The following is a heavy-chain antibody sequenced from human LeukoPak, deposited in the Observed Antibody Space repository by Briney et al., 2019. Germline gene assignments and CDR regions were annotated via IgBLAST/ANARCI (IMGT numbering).Heavy chain of an antibody. D-gene: IGHD3-9*01. CDR1: GGSISSYY. V-gene: IGHV4-59*01. CDR3: ARVRYDILTGYYVAQPYYFDY. CDR2: IYYSGST. Sequence: SETLSLTCTVSGGSISSYYWSWIRQPPGKGLEWIGYIYYSGSTNYNPSLKSRVTISVDTSKNQFSLKLSSVTAADTAVYHCARVRYDILTGYYVAQPYYFDYWGQGTLVTVSS. J-gene: IGHJ4*02.